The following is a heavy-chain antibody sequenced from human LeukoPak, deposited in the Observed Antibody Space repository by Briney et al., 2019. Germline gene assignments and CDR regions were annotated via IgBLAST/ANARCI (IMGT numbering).Heavy chain of an antibody. CDR2: ISSSETT. D-gene: IGHD1-26*01. V-gene: IGHV4-59*02. CDR1: GGSVTSYY. J-gene: IGHJ4*02. CDR3: ARDRELLEYYFDY. Sequence: SETLSLTCSVSGGSVTSYYWNWVRQTPGKGLEWIGYISSSETTDYGPSFKSRVTMSLDTSKNQFSLKLSSVTAADTGVYYCARDRELLEYYFDYWGQGTLVTVSS.